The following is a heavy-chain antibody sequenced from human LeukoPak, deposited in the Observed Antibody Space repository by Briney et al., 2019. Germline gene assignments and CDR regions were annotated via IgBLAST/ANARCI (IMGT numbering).Heavy chain of an antibody. CDR3: ARGDPGRGWFDP. CDR2: IYYSGST. V-gene: IGHV4-59*01. J-gene: IGHJ5*02. CDR1: GGSISSYY. Sequence: SETLSLTCTVSGGSISSYYWSWIRQPPGKGLEWIEYIYYSGSTNYNPSLKSRVTISVDTSKNQFSLKLSSVTAADTAVYYCARGDPGRGWFDPWGQGTLVTVSS.